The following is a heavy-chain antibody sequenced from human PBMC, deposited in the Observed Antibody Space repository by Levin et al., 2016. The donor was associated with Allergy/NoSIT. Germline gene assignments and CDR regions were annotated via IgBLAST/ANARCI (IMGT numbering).Heavy chain of an antibody. CDR1: GGSIKIHT. CDR2: ISSSGNT. J-gene: IGHJ6*02. CDR3: ARQVFTFYYASGTSVGYDMDV. Sequence: GSLRLSCSVSGGSIKIHTWSWIRRPPGKGLEWIGEISSSGNTNYNPSLKSRVSMSIDTSKNQFSLNLISVTAADAAIYYCARQVFTFYYASGTSVGYDMDVWGQGTTVTVSS. D-gene: IGHD3-10*01. V-gene: IGHV4-59*08.